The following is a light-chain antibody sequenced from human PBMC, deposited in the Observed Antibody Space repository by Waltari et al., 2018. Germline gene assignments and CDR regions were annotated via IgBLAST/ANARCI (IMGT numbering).Light chain of an antibody. CDR2: DVN. CDR1: SSDVGGYNY. Sequence: QSALTQPASVSGSPGPSITISCTGSSSDVGGYNYVSWYQQHPGKAPKLMISDVNKRPSGVSNRFSGSKSDNTASLTISGLQAEDEAHYYCTSFTSSSTIVFGGGTKLNVL. CDR3: TSFTSSSTIV. V-gene: IGLV2-14*03. J-gene: IGLJ2*01.